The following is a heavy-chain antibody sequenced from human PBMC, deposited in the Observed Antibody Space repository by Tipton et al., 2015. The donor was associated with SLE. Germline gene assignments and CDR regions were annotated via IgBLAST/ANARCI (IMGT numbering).Heavy chain of an antibody. J-gene: IGHJ4*02. Sequence: SLRLSCAASGFTVSSNYMSWVRQAPGKGLEWVSVIYSGGSTYYADSVKGRFTISRDNSKNTLYLQMNSLGAEDTAVYYCARDRGSSWFFFDDWGQGTLVTVSS. D-gene: IGHD6-13*01. CDR3: ARDRGSSWFFFDD. CDR1: GFTVSSNY. V-gene: IGHV3-53*05. CDR2: IYSGGST.